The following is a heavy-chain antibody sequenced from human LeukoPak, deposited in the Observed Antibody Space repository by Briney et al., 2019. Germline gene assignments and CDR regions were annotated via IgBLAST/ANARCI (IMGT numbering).Heavy chain of an antibody. Sequence: GGSLRLSCGASGFTFSSYAMSWVRQAPGKGLEWVSAISDSGGRTYSADSMKGRFTISRDNSKNTLYLQMNSLRAEDTAVYYCAKFHGLWVFSDAFDIWGQGTMVTVSS. D-gene: IGHD5-18*01. J-gene: IGHJ3*02. CDR3: AKFHGLWVFSDAFDI. V-gene: IGHV3-23*01. CDR1: GFTFSSYA. CDR2: ISDSGGRT.